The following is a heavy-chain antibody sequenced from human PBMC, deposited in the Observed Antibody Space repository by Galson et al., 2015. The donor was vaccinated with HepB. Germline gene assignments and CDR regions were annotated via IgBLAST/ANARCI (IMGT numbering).Heavy chain of an antibody. D-gene: IGHD6-19*01. V-gene: IGHV1-2*02. CDR2: INPNSGGT. J-gene: IGHJ6*03. CDR1: GYTFTGYY. CDR3: ARDGAQAVAGVLSYYYHYYMDV. Sequence: SVKVSCKASGYTFTGYYMHWVRQAPGQGLEWMGWINPNSGGTNYAQKFQGRVTMTRDTSISTAYMELSRLRSDDTAVYYCARDGAQAVAGVLSYYYHYYMDVWGKGTTVTVSS.